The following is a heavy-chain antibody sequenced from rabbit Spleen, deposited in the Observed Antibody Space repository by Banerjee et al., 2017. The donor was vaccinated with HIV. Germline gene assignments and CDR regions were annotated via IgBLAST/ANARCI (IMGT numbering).Heavy chain of an antibody. V-gene: IGHV1S45*01. CDR3: ARDAGYANSNYADLNL. CDR1: GFSFSDRDV. D-gene: IGHD8-1*01. Sequence: QEQLEESGGGLVKPEGSLTLTCKASGFSFSDRDVMCWVRQAPGKGLEWIACIAAGTNDFIAYASWAKGRFTISKTSSTTVTLQMTSLTAADTATYFCARDAGYANSNYADLNLWGPGTLVTVS. CDR2: IAAGTNDFI. J-gene: IGHJ4*01.